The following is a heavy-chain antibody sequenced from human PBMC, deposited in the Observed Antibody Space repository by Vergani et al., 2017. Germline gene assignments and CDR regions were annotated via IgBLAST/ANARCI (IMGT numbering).Heavy chain of an antibody. Sequence: QVQLQESGPGLVKPPGTLSLTCAVSGGSISSGGYYWSWIRQDPGKGLERIGYIYYSGSTYYNPALKSRVTITVDTSKNQFSLKLSSVTAADTAVCYCARDANYGDIDDWGQGTPVTVSS. D-gene: IGHD4-17*01. CDR2: IYYSGST. CDR3: ARDANYGDIDD. J-gene: IGHJ4*02. V-gene: IGHV4-31*11. CDR1: GGSISSGGYY.